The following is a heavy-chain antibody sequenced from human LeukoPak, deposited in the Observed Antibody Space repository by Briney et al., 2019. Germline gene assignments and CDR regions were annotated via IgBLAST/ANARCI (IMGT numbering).Heavy chain of an antibody. CDR3: ATDQGRSSTTRGYYYYYMDV. D-gene: IGHD2-2*01. J-gene: IGHJ6*03. CDR1: GYTLTELS. Sequence: ASVTVSCKVSGYTLTELSMHWVRQAPGKGVEWVGGFDPEDGETIYAQKFQGRVTMTEDTSTDTAYMELSSLRSEDTAVYYCATDQGRSSTTRGYYYYYMDVWGKGTTVTISS. V-gene: IGHV1-24*01. CDR2: FDPEDGET.